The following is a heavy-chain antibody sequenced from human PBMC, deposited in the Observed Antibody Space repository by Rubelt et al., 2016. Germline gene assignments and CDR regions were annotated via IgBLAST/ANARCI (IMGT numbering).Heavy chain of an antibody. V-gene: IGHV1-18*01. CDR2: ISAYTGNT. J-gene: IGHJ4*02. Sequence: QVQLVQSVPEVKKPGASVKVSCRASGYTFTSYGISWVRQAPGQGLEWMGWISAYTGNTNYAQKFQGRVTMTTDKSPSTVYMGLRSLRSDDTAVYYCARNKIGSGWYDYWGQGTLVTVSS. D-gene: IGHD6-19*01. CDR3: ARNKIGSGWYDY. CDR1: GYTFTSYG.